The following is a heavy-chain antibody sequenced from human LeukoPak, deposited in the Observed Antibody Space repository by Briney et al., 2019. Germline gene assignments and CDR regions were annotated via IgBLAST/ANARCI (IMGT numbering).Heavy chain of an antibody. D-gene: IGHD2-2*01. CDR2: IYHSGST. J-gene: IGHJ5*02. CDR3: ARHIVVVPAPPRGWFDP. Sequence: SETLSLTCTVSGGSISSYYWSWIRQPPGKGLEWIGYIYHSGSTYYNPSLKSRVTISVDRSKNQFSLKLSSVTAADTAVYYCARHIVVVPAPPRGWFDPWGQGTLVTVSS. V-gene: IGHV4-59*08. CDR1: GGSISSYY.